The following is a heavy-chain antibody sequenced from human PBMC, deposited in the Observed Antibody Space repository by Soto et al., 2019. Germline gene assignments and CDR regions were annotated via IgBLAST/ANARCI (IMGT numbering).Heavy chain of an antibody. CDR3: ARRVGDYVHYYYGMDV. CDR2: IYYSGST. CDR1: GGSISSSSYY. Sequence: PSETLSLTCTVSGGSISSSSYYWGWIRQPPGKGLEWIGSIYYSGSTYYNPSLKSRVTISVDTPKNQFSLKLSSVTAADTAVYYCARRVGDYVHYYYGMDVWGQGTTVTVSS. D-gene: IGHD4-17*01. V-gene: IGHV4-39*01. J-gene: IGHJ6*02.